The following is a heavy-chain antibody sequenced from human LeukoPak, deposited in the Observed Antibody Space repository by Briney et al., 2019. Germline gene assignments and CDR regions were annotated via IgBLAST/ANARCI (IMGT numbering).Heavy chain of an antibody. CDR2: ISSSSSYI. J-gene: IGHJ1*01. CDR1: GFTFSSYS. V-gene: IGHV3-21*01. CDR3: AREGFFRGLIQH. D-gene: IGHD3/OR15-3a*01. Sequence: GGSLRLSCAASGFTFSSYSMNWVRQAPGKGLEWVSSISSSSSYIYYADSVKGRFTISRDNAKNSLYLQMNSLRAEDTAVYYCAREGFFRGLIQHWGQGTLVTVSS.